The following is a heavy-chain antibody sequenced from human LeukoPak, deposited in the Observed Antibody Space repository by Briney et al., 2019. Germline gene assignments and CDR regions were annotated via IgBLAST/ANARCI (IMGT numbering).Heavy chain of an antibody. V-gene: IGHV3-74*01. D-gene: IGHD5-18*01. Sequence: GGSLRLSCAASGFTFNTYVMNWVRQAPGKGLVWVSRINSDGSSTSYADSVKGRFTISRDNAKNTLNLQMNSLRAEDTAVYYCARGASGYSYGWGQGTLVTVSS. CDR1: GFTFNTYV. J-gene: IGHJ4*02. CDR2: INSDGSST. CDR3: ARGASGYSYG.